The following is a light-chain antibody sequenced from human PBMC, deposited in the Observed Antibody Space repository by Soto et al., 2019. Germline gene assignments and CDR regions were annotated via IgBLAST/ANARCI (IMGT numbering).Light chain of an antibody. Sequence: QSPGTLSLSAGERATLSCMVSQSVSSNYLAWFQQKPGQAPRLLIYGASNRATGIPDRFSGSGSGTEFTLTISSLQSEDFAVYYCQQYNEWPITFGQGTRLAIK. CDR2: GAS. CDR3: QQYNEWPIT. V-gene: IGKV3D-15*01. J-gene: IGKJ5*01. CDR1: QSVSSN.